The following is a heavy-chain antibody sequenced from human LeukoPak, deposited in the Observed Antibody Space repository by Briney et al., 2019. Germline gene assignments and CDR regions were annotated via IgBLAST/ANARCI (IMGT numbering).Heavy chain of an antibody. CDR2: IYPGDSDT. Sequence: GESLKISCQGSGYSFTSYWIGWVRQMPGKGLEWMGIIYPGDSDTRYSPSFQGQVTISADKSISTAYLQWSSLKASDTAMYYCARRNDILTGSIDYWGQGTLVTVSS. V-gene: IGHV5-51*01. D-gene: IGHD3-9*01. CDR1: GYSFTSYW. CDR3: ARRNDILTGSIDY. J-gene: IGHJ4*02.